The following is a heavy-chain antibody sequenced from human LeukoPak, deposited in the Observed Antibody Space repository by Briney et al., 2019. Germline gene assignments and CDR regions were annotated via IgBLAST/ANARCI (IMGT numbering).Heavy chain of an antibody. V-gene: IGHV1-69*04. CDR1: GYSFSSYG. CDR3: ARVPQGSSWPYYFDY. CDR2: IVPILGTA. D-gene: IGHD6-13*01. J-gene: IGHJ4*02. Sequence: ASVKVSCKASGYSFSSYGISWLRQAPGQGLEWVGRIVPILGTANYAQTFQGRVTITADRSTTTAYMELSSLRSEDTAVYYCARVPQGSSWPYYFDYWGQGTLVTVSS.